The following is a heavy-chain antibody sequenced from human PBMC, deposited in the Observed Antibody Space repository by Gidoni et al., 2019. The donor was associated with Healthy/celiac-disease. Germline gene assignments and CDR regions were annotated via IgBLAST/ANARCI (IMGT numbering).Heavy chain of an antibody. D-gene: IGHD6-19*01. CDR3: ARDLAVAGRELSLGHDY. CDR1: GCTFSSYT. V-gene: IGHV1-69*08. CDR2: IIPIHSIA. J-gene: IGHJ4*02. Sequence: QVQPVQSGAEVKKPGSPVQVSCKASGCTFSSYTISWVRQAPGQGLEWMGRIIPIHSIANYAKKFQGRVTITADKTTGTAYMELSSLRSEDTAVYYCARDLAVAGRELSLGHDYWGQGTLVTVSS.